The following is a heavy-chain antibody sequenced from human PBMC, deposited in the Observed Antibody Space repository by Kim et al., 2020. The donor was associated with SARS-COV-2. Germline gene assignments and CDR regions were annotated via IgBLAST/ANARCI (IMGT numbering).Heavy chain of an antibody. Sequence: SETLSLTCTVSGGSISSYYWSWIRQPPGKGLEWIGYIYYSGSTNYNPSLKSRVTISVDTSKNQFSLKLSSVTAADTAVYYCARSAPTVYCSGGSCYFDYWGQGNLVTVSS. D-gene: IGHD2-15*01. J-gene: IGHJ4*02. CDR1: GGSISSYY. CDR2: IYYSGST. CDR3: ARSAPTVYCSGGSCYFDY. V-gene: IGHV4-59*01.